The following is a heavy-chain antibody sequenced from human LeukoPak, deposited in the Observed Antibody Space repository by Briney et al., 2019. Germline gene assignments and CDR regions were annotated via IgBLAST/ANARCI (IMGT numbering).Heavy chain of an antibody. Sequence: GGSLRLSCAASGFTFSIYSMNWVRQAPGMGLEWVAYIGGTHSNIYYADSVKGRFTISRDDAKNSLYLQMNSLRDEDTAVYYCARDRDYAFDSWGQGTLVTVSS. CDR1: GFTFSIYS. D-gene: IGHD4-17*01. J-gene: IGHJ4*02. CDR2: IGGTHSNI. V-gene: IGHV3-48*02. CDR3: ARDRDYAFDS.